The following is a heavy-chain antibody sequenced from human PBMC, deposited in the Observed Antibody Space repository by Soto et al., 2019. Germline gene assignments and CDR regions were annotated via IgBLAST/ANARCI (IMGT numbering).Heavy chain of an antibody. CDR3: ARVSGIAVAEV. CDR2: INAGNGNT. CDR1: GYTFTSYA. D-gene: IGHD6-19*01. J-gene: IGHJ4*02. Sequence: QVQLVQSGAEVKKPGASVKVSCKASGYTFTSYAMHWVRQAPGQRLEWMGWINAGNGNTKYSQKFQGRVTITRDTSASTAYMELSSMRSEDTTVYYCARVSGIAVAEVWGQGTLVTVSS. V-gene: IGHV1-3*01.